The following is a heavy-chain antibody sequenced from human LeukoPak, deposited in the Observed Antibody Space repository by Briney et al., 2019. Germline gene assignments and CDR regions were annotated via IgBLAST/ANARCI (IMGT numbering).Heavy chain of an antibody. CDR2: INSDGSIT. CDR1: GFTFTTYW. J-gene: IGHJ4*02. D-gene: IGHD3-10*01. CDR3: TKDGEGASHF. Sequence: GSLRLSCAASGFTFTTYWMHWVRQAPGKGLVWVSHINSDGSITSYADSVKGRFTISRDNAKNTLYLQMNSLRVEDTAIYYCTKDGEGASHFWGQGTLVTASS. V-gene: IGHV3-74*01.